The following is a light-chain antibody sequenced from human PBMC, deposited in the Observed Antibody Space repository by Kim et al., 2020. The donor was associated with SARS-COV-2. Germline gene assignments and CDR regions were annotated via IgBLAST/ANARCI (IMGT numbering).Light chain of an antibody. V-gene: IGKV1-17*01. Sequence: ASVGDRVTITCRARQDIRNDLGWYQQNRGRAPKRLIYGASSLQSGVPSRFSGSGSGTEFTLTISSVQPEDFATYFCLQHNTYPITFGQGTRLEIK. CDR2: GAS. CDR1: QDIRND. J-gene: IGKJ5*01. CDR3: LQHNTYPIT.